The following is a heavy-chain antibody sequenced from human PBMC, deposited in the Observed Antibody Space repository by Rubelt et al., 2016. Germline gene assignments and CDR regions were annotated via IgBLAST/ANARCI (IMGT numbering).Heavy chain of an antibody. CDR1: GFTFSSYA. J-gene: IGHJ6*02. V-gene: IGHV3-48*04. CDR3: ARDRPYSSSSGDYYYYGMDV. D-gene: IGHD6-6*01. CDR2: ISSSGSTI. Sequence: EYGGGLVQPGGSLRLSCAASGFTFSSYAMSWVRQAPGKGLEWVSYISSSGSTIYYADSVKGRFTISRDNATNSLYLQMNSLRAEDTAVYYCARDRPYSSSSGDYYYYGMDVWGQGTTVTVSS.